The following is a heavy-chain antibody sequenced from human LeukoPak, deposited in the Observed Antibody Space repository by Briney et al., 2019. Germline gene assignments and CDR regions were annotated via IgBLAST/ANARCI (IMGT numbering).Heavy chain of an antibody. V-gene: IGHV4-61*01. CDR1: GGSVSSGSSF. Sequence: SETLSLTCTVSGGSVSSGSSFWSWIRQPPGKGLEWIGYIYHSGNTNYNPSLKSRVTISVDTSKSQLSLKLNSVTAADTAVYYCARDRNYYDSSGYYFANWGQGTQVTVSS. D-gene: IGHD3-22*01. J-gene: IGHJ4*02. CDR2: IYHSGNT. CDR3: ARDRNYYDSSGYYFAN.